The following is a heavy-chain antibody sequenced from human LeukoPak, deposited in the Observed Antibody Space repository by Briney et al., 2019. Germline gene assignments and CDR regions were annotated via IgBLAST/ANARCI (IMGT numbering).Heavy chain of an antibody. V-gene: IGHV4-59*08. CDR2: ISYSGST. CDR1: SHSLSIDC. J-gene: IGHJ5*02. Sequence: SETLSLTCTLSSHSLSIDCSRWLRQPPGEGLEWIGYISYSGSTNYNPSLKSRVTMSLDTSKTHFSLKLNSETAADTAVYYCARLLGYCSGGSYYPRWFAPWGQGTMVTVSS. D-gene: IGHD2-15*01. CDR3: ARLLGYCSGGSYYPRWFAP.